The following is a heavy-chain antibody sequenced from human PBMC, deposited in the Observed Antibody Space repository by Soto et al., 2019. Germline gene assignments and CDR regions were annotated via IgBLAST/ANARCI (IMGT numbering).Heavy chain of an antibody. CDR1: GFTFSSYA. V-gene: IGHV3-23*01. D-gene: IGHD6-13*01. J-gene: IGHJ4*02. CDR3: AKPRILPGIAAAGAYFDY. Sequence: PGGSLRLSCAASGFTFSSYAMSWVRQAPGKGLEWVSAISGSGGSTYYADSVKGRFTISRDNSKNTLYLQMNSLRAEDTAVYYCAKPRILPGIAAAGAYFDYWGQGTLVTVSS. CDR2: ISGSGGST.